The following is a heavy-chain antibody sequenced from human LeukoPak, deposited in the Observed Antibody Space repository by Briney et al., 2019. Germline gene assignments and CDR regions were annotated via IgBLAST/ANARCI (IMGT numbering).Heavy chain of an antibody. V-gene: IGHV1-46*01. CDR1: GYTFTSYY. J-gene: IGHJ4*02. CDR2: ITPNTGDT. CDR3: ARAYGYYKPEFDY. Sequence: ASVKVSCKASGYTFTSYYMHWVRQAPGQGLEWMGMITPNTGDTTYAQKFQGGVTVTRDMSTSTVYLELTSLRSEDTAVYYCARAYGYYKPEFDYWGQGTLVTVSS. D-gene: IGHD5-18*01.